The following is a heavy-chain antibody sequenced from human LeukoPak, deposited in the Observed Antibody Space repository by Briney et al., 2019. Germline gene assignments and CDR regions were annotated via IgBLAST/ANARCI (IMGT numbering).Heavy chain of an antibody. J-gene: IGHJ3*02. CDR2: INPNSGGT. D-gene: IGHD4-17*01. V-gene: IGHV1-2*02. CDR1: GYTFTGYY. CDR3: ARYYGDYDPEAFDI. Sequence: PGASVKVSCKASGYTFTGYYMHWVRQAPGQGLEWMGWINPNSGGTNYAQKFQGRVTMTRDTSISTAYMELSRLRSDDTAVYYCARYYGDYDPEAFDIWGQGTMVTVSS.